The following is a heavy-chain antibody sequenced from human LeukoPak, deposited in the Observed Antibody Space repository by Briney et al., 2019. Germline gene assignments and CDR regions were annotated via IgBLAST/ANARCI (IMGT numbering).Heavy chain of an antibody. V-gene: IGHV4-59*12. CDR3: ARRGSYYDFWSGVNWFDP. Sequence: SETLSLTCTVSGGSISSFYWSWIRQPPGKALEWIGYIYYSGGTNYNPSLKSRVTISVDTSKDQFSLKLSSVTAADTAVYYCARRGSYYDFWSGVNWFDPWGQGTLVTVSS. J-gene: IGHJ5*02. CDR1: GGSISSFY. D-gene: IGHD3-3*01. CDR2: IYYSGGT.